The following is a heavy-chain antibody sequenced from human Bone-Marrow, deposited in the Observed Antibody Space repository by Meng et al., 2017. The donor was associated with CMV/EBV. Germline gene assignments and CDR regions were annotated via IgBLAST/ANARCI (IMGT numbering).Heavy chain of an antibody. D-gene: IGHD3-22*01. J-gene: IGHJ5*02. CDR2: INPRSGDT. CDR1: GYTFGDYF. Sequence: ASVKVSCKAFGYTFGDYFMHWVRQAPGQGLEWMGWINPRSGDTNYAQKFQGRVTMTRDTAISATYMELRRLRSDDTAVYYCARCSYYYDSSGPFGPWGQGTLVTVSS. V-gene: IGHV1-2*02. CDR3: ARCSYYYDSSGPFGP.